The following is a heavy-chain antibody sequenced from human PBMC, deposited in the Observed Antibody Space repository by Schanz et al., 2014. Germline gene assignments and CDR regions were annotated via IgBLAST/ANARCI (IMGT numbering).Heavy chain of an antibody. CDR1: GFTFSNYG. J-gene: IGHJ2*01. Sequence: QVQLVESGGGVVQPGGSLRLSCAASGFTFSNYGLHWVRQAPGKGLEWVAFIRYNGINEYYADSVKGRFTISRDNSKNTLYLQMNSLRAEDTAVYYCAREAKWGQWYFDLWGRGSLVTVSS. CDR3: AREAKWGQWYFDL. V-gene: IGHV3-30*02. D-gene: IGHD1-26*01. CDR2: IRYNGINE.